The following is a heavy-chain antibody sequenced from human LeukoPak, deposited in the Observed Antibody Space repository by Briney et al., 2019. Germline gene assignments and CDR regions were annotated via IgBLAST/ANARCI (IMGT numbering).Heavy chain of an antibody. Sequence: PGGSLRLSCAASGFTFSSYGMHWVRQAPGKGLEWVAVISYDGSNKYYADSVKGRFTISRDNPKNTLYLQMNSLRAEDTAVYYCAKDIAIAVAGPMRNWGQGTLVTVSS. D-gene: IGHD6-19*01. CDR1: GFTFSSYG. CDR2: ISYDGSNK. J-gene: IGHJ4*02. V-gene: IGHV3-30*18. CDR3: AKDIAIAVAGPMRN.